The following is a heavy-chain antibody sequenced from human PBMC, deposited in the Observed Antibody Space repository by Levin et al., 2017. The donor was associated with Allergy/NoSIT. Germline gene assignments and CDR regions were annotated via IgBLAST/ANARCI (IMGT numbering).Heavy chain of an antibody. CDR2: INHSGST. D-gene: IGHD2-15*01. Sequence: PSETLSLTCAVYGGSFSGYYWSWIRQPPGKGLEWIGEINHSGSTNYNPSLKSRVTISVDTSKNQFSLKLSSVTAADTAVYYCAGPSRVAAANDYWGQGTLVTVSS. V-gene: IGHV4-34*01. J-gene: IGHJ4*02. CDR3: AGPSRVAAANDY. CDR1: GGSFSGYY.